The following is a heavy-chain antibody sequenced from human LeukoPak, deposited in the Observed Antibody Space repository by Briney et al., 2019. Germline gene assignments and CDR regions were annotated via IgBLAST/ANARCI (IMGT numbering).Heavy chain of an antibody. V-gene: IGHV3-48*01. CDR1: GFTFSSYS. Sequence: GGSLRLSCAASGFTFSSYSMNWVRQAPGKGLEWVSYISSSSSTIYYADSVKGRFTISRDNAKNSLYLQMNSLRAEDTAVYYCARSLKLLLGYWGQGTLVTVSS. J-gene: IGHJ4*02. CDR3: ARSLKLLLGY. CDR2: ISSSSSTI. D-gene: IGHD2-2*01.